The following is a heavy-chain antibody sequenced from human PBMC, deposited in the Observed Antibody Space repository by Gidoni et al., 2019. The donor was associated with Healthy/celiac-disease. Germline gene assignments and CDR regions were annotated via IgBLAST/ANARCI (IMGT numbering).Heavy chain of an antibody. Sequence: QVQLQQSGPGLVKPSQTLSLTCAISGDSVSSNSAAWNWVRQSPARGLEWLGRTYYRSKWYNDYAVSAKSRITINPDTSKNHVSLQLNSVTPEDTAVYYCARDPGVVGVRMRTELYFDYWGQGTLVTVSS. CDR1: GDSVSSNSAA. D-gene: IGHD2-21*01. CDR3: ARDPGVVGVRMRTELYFDY. J-gene: IGHJ4*02. V-gene: IGHV6-1*01. CDR2: TYYRSKWYN.